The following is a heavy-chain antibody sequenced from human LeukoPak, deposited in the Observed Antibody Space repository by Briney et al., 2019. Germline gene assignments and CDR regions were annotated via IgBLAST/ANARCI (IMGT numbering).Heavy chain of an antibody. J-gene: IGHJ4*02. CDR3: ARDARTYYVSMDC. V-gene: IGHV3-30*04. CDR1: GFTFSSYC. CDR2: ISYDGSNI. D-gene: IGHD3-10*01. Sequence: PGGSLRLSCAASGFTFSSYCMHWVRQAPGKGLEWVSSISYDGSNIYYADSVKGRFTISRDNSKNTLYLQMNSLRAEDTAVYYCARDARTYYVSMDCWGQGTLVTVSS.